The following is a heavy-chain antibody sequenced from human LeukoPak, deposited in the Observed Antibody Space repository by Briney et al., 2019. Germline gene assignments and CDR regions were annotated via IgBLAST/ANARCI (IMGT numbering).Heavy chain of an antibody. J-gene: IGHJ6*02. CDR3: ARSASSSWYGLDV. CDR2: ISISSTHI. Sequence: GGSLSLSCAASGFTFSSYNMHWVRQAPGKGLEWVSSISISSTHIYYADFLKGRSTISRDNAKNSLYLQVNSLRAEDTSVYYCARSASSSWYGLDVWGQGTTVTVSS. CDR1: GFTFSSYN. D-gene: IGHD6-13*01. V-gene: IGHV3-21*01.